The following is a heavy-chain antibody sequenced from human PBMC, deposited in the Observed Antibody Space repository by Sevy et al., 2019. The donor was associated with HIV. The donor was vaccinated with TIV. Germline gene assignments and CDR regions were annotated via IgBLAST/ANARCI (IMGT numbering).Heavy chain of an antibody. D-gene: IGHD1-26*01. Sequence: SETQSLTCAVSGYSISSGYYWGWIRQPPGKGLEWIGSIFESGSTYYNPSLKSRVTISVDTSKNQFSLNLSSVTAADTAVYYCARHVWELLGGDAFDIWGQGTMVTVSS. J-gene: IGHJ3*02. CDR2: IFESGST. CDR1: GYSISSGYY. V-gene: IGHV4-38-2*01. CDR3: ARHVWELLGGDAFDI.